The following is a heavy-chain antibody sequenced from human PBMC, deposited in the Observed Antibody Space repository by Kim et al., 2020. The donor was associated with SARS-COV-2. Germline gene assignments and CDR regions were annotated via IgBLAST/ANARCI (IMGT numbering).Heavy chain of an antibody. V-gene: IGHV1-69*04. CDR1: GGTFSSYA. D-gene: IGHD3-3*01. J-gene: IGHJ4*02. CDR3: ARLDGFTNHPPYFDY. CDR2: IIPILGIA. Sequence: SVKVSCKASGGTFSSYAISWVRQAPGQGLEWMGRIIPILGIANYAQKFQGRVTITADKSTSTAYMELSSLRSEDTAGYYCARLDGFTNHPPYFDYWGQGALVTGSS.